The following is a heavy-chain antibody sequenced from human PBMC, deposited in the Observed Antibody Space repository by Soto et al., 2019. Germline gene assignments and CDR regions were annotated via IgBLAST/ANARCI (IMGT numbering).Heavy chain of an antibody. CDR3: ASPPPHYYYYGMDV. Sequence: QVQLVQSGAEVKKPGSSVKVSCKASGGTFSSYAISWVRQAPGQGLEWMGGIIPIFGTANYAQKFQGRVTITADESTSTAYMELSSLISEDTAVYYCASPPPHYYYYGMDVWGQGTTVTVSS. J-gene: IGHJ6*02. CDR1: GGTFSSYA. CDR2: IIPIFGTA. V-gene: IGHV1-69*12.